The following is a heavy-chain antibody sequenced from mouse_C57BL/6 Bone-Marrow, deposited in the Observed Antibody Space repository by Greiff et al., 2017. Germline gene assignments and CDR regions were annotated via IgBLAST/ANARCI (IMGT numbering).Heavy chain of an antibody. V-gene: IGHV1-63*01. CDR3: ARLGTGTYAMDY. CDR2: IYPGGGYT. J-gene: IGHJ4*01. CDR1: GYTFTNYW. D-gene: IGHD4-1*01. Sequence: QVQLKESGAELVRPGTSVKMSCKASGYTFTNYWIGWAKQRPGHGLEWIGDIYPGGGYTNYNEQFKGKATLTADKSSSTAYMQFSSLTSEDSAIYYCARLGTGTYAMDYWGQGTSVTVSS.